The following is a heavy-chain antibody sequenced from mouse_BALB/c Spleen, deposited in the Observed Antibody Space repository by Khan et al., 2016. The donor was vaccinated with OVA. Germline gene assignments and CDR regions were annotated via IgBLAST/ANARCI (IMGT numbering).Heavy chain of an antibody. Sequence: EVELVESGGGLVQPGGSRKLSCAASGFTFSDYGMAWVRQAPGKGPEWVAFVSSLAYNFYYADTVTGRFTISRENAKNTLYLEMSSLGSEDTAMYYCARGGKGGFAYWGQGTLVTVSA. CDR1: GFTFSDYG. J-gene: IGHJ3*01. CDR2: VSSLAYNF. V-gene: IGHV5-15*02. CDR3: ARGGKGGFAY.